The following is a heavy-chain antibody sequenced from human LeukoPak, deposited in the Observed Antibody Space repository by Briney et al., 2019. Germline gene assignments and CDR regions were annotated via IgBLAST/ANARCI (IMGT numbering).Heavy chain of an antibody. Sequence: SETLSLTCTVSGGSISSSYYYWGWIRQPPGKGLEWIGSIYYSGSTYYNPSLKSRATISVDTSKNQCSLILNSVTAADTAVYYCASQMATINYWGQGTLVTVSS. CDR2: IYYSGST. J-gene: IGHJ4*02. D-gene: IGHD5-24*01. CDR1: GGSISSSYYY. V-gene: IGHV4-39*01. CDR3: ASQMATINY.